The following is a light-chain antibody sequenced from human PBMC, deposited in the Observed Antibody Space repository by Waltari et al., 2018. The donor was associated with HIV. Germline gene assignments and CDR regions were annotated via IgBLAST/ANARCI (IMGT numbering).Light chain of an antibody. V-gene: IGLV1-44*01. Sequence: QSVLAQPPSASGTPGQRVTISCSGRRSNIGSNSVNWYQHFPGTAPKLLIYGDSLRPSGGPARFSGSKFGTSASLVITGLQSGDEADYYCSTWDDRLNGPVVFGGGTRLTVL. J-gene: IGLJ2*01. CDR2: GDS. CDR3: STWDDRLNGPVV. CDR1: RSNIGSNS.